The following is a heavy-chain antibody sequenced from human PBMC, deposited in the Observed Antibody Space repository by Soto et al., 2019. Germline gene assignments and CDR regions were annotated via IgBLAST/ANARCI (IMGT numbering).Heavy chain of an antibody. CDR2: IYYSGNT. J-gene: IGHJ5*02. D-gene: IGHD6-6*01. V-gene: IGHV4-59*08. CDR3: ARHQLVAWFDP. CDR1: GGSISSYY. Sequence: SETLSLTCTVSGGSISSYYWSWLRQPPGKGLEWIGYIYYSGNTNYNPSLKSRVTISVYTSKNQLSLKLSSVTAADTAVYYCARHQLVAWFDPWPGNPGHRLL.